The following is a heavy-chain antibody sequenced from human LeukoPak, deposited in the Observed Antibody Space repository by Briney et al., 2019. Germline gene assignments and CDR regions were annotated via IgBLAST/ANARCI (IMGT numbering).Heavy chain of an antibody. CDR3: ARDYRSTTFGVVTRGWFDP. J-gene: IGHJ5*02. V-gene: IGHV4-61*02. D-gene: IGHD3-3*01. CDR1: GGSISSGSYY. Sequence: PSQTLSLXCTVSGGSISSGSYYWSWIRQPAGKGLEWIGRIYTSGSTNYNPSLKSRVTISVDTSKNQFSLKLSSVTAADTAVYYCARDYRSTTFGVVTRGWFDPWGQGTLVTVSS. CDR2: IYTSGST.